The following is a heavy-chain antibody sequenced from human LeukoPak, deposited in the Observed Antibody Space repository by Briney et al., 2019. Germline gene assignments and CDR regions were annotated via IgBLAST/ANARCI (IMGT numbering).Heavy chain of an antibody. CDR2: ISYDGSNE. CDR3: ARDRGQLRLHFDY. D-gene: IGHD5-18*01. V-gene: IGHV3-30-3*01. J-gene: IGHJ4*02. CDR1: GFTFSSYA. Sequence: GRSLRLSCAASGFTFSSYAMHWVRQAPGKGLEWVAVISYDGSNEYYADSVKGRFTISRDNSKNTLYLQMNSLRAEDTALYYCARDRGQLRLHFDYWGQGTLVTVSS.